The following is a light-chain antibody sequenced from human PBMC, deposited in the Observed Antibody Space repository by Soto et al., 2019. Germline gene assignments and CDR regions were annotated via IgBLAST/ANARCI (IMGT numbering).Light chain of an antibody. CDR3: QQYSPFPWT. J-gene: IGKJ1*01. V-gene: IGKV1-16*02. CDR2: AAS. Sequence: DIQLTQSPSSLSASVGDRVTITCRATQGISSYLAWFQQKPGEAPKSLIYAASNLQTGVPTKFSGSGSGTDFTPPISSLQPEVFATYFCQQYSPFPWTFGQGT. CDR1: QGISSY.